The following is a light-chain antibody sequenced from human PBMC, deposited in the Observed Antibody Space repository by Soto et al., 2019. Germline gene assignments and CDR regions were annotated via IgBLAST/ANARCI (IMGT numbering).Light chain of an antibody. J-gene: IGKJ4*01. Sequence: DIQMIQSPSSLSASVGDRVTITCRASQSISSYLNWYQQKPGKAPKLLIYAASSLQSGVPSRFSGSGSGTDFTLTISSLQPEDFATYYCQQSYSTPITFGGGTKVDIK. CDR1: QSISSY. CDR3: QQSYSTPIT. V-gene: IGKV1-39*01. CDR2: AAS.